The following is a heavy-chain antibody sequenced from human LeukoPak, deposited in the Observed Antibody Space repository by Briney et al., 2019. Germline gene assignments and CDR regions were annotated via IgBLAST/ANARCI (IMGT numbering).Heavy chain of an antibody. CDR2: IWYDGSNK. CDR1: GLTFTNYA. V-gene: IGHV3-33*08. Sequence: GGSLRLSCAASGLTFTNYAMTGFRQAPAKGLEWVAVIWYDGSNKFYADSVKGRFTISRDNSKNTLYLQMNSLRAEDTAVYYCARNQRYFDYWGQGTLVTVSS. D-gene: IGHD1-14*01. J-gene: IGHJ4*02. CDR3: ARNQRYFDY.